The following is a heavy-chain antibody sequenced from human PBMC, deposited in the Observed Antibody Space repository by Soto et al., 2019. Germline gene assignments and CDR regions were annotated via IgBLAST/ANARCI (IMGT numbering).Heavy chain of an antibody. J-gene: IGHJ5*02. CDR2: IVVGSGNT. CDR3: AAGKDTNWFYP. CDR1: GFTFTSST. Sequence: SVKVSCKASGFTFTSSTVQWVRQARGQRLEWIGWIVVGSGNTNYAQKFQERVTITRDMSTSTAYMELSSLRSEDTAVYYCAAGKDTNWFYPWGQGTLVTVSS. V-gene: IGHV1-58*01. D-gene: IGHD2-15*01.